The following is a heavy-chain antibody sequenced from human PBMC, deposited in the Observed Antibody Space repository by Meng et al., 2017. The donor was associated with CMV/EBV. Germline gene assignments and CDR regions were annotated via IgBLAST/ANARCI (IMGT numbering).Heavy chain of an antibody. D-gene: IGHD6-25*01. CDR3: DGSDF. V-gene: IGHV3-23*01. CDR2: ISGSGGST. J-gene: IGHJ4*02. CDR1: GFSFSSYD. Sequence: GESLKISCAASGFSFSSYDMSWARQAPGKGLEWVSTISGSGGSTYYADSLKGRSTISRDNSKNTLYLQMNRLTAEDTALYYCDGSDFWGQGTLVTVSS.